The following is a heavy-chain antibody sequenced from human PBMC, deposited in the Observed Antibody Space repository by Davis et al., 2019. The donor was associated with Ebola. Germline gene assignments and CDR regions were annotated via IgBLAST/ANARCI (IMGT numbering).Heavy chain of an antibody. J-gene: IGHJ5*02. CDR1: GGSFSGYY. V-gene: IGHV4-34*01. Sequence: SETLSLTWAVYGGSFSGYYWSWNRQPPGKGLEWIGEINHSGSTNYNPSLKSRVTISVDTSKNQFSLKLSSVTAADTAVYYCARMDYYYGSGTNRFDPWGQGTLVTVSS. CDR2: INHSGST. D-gene: IGHD3-10*01. CDR3: ARMDYYYGSGTNRFDP.